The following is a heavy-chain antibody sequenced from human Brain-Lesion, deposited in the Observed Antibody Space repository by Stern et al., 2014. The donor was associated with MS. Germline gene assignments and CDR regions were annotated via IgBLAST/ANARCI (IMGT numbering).Heavy chain of an antibody. D-gene: IGHD5-18*01. J-gene: IGHJ4*02. CDR3: ASGYRIFDY. CDR2: IHPSGSA. V-gene: IGHV4-61*02. Sequence: QVQLQESGPGLVKPSQTLSLTCTVSGGSISSGSDYWSWIRQPVGKGLEWIGRIHPSGSAFYTPSLKRRVNISTDTSMNQFSLELNSATAADTAIYYCASGYRIFDYWGQGILVTVSS. CDR1: GGSISSGSDY.